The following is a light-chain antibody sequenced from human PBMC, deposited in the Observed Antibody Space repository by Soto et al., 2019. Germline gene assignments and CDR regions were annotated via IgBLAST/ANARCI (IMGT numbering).Light chain of an antibody. CDR3: QQYNTWLWT. J-gene: IGKJ1*01. CDR2: GAS. V-gene: IGKV3-15*01. CDR1: QSVSSN. Sequence: EIVMTQSPATLSVSPGERATLSCRASQSVSSNLAWYQQKPGQAPRLLIYGASTRVTDIPARFSGSGSGTEFTLTISSLQSEDFAVYYCQQYNTWLWTFGQGTKVEIK.